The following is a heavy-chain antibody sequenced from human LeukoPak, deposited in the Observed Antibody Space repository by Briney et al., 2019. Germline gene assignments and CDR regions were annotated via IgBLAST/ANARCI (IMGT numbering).Heavy chain of an antibody. CDR2: IYSGGST. CDR3: ARSYGSSGYCFDY. Sequence: GGSLRLSCAASGFTVSSNYMSWVRQAPGKGLEWVSVIYSGGSTYYADSVKGRFTISRDNSKNTLYLQMNSLRAEDTAVYYCARSYGSSGYCFDYWGQGTLVTVSS. J-gene: IGHJ4*02. V-gene: IGHV3-66*01. CDR1: GFTVSSNY. D-gene: IGHD3-22*01.